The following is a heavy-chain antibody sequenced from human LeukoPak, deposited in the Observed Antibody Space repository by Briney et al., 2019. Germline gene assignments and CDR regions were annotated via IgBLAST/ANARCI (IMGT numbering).Heavy chain of an antibody. V-gene: IGHV3-23*01. D-gene: IGHD1-1*01. CDR3: AKGDRYNWNAGVLLDY. CDR2: ISGSGGST. Sequence: GGSLRLSCAASGFTFSSYAMSWVRQAPGKGLEWVSAISGSGGSTYYADSVKGRFTISRDNSKNTLYLQMNSLRAEDTAVYYCAKGDRYNWNAGVLLDYWGQGTLVTVSS. CDR1: GFTFSSYA. J-gene: IGHJ4*02.